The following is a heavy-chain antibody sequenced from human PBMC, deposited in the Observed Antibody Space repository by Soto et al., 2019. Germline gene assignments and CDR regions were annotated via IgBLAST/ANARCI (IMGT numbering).Heavy chain of an antibody. Sequence: SHAVSRTGDSCGESVSSTSGAWNWIRQSPSRGLEWLGRTYYRSKWYNDYAVSVKSRITINPDTSKNQFSLQLNSVTPEDTAVYYCARVGAQYSSSWYEGVYYYYGMDVWGQGTTVTVSS. D-gene: IGHD6-13*01. CDR1: GESVSSTSGA. J-gene: IGHJ6*02. CDR3: ARVGAQYSSSWYEGVYYYYGMDV. V-gene: IGHV6-1*01. CDR2: TYYRSKWYN.